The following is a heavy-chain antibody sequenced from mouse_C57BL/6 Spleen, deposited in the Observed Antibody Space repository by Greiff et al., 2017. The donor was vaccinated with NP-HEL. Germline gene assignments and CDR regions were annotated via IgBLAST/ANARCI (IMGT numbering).Heavy chain of an antibody. CDR2: ISDGGSYT. V-gene: IGHV5-4*01. D-gene: IGHD1-1*02. CDR3: ASHYDYEAMDY. CDR1: GFTFSSYA. J-gene: IGHJ4*01. Sequence: EVQLVESGGGLVKPGGSLKLSCAASGFTFSSYAMSWVRQTPEKRLEWVATISDGGSYTYYPDNVKGRFTISRDNAKNNLYLQMSHLKSEDTAMYYCASHYDYEAMDYWGQGTSVTVSS.